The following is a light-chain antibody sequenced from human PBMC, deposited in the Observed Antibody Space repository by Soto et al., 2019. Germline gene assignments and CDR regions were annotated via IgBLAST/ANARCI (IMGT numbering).Light chain of an antibody. CDR1: QNINAW. CDR3: QQFHTYYT. V-gene: IGKV1-5*01. Sequence: DIQMTQSPSTLSASVGDSVTITCRASQNINAWLAWYQQKPGKAPKLLISDASNLESGVSSRFSGSGYGTEFTLTSSSLQPDDFATYYCQQFHTYYTFGQGTKLEIK. J-gene: IGKJ2*01. CDR2: DAS.